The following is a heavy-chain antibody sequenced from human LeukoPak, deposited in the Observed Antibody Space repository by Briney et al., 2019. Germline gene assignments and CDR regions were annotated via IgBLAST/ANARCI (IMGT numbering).Heavy chain of an antibody. J-gene: IGHJ4*02. CDR1: GFTFDDYA. V-gene: IGHV3-9*01. Sequence: GGSLRLSCAASGFTFDDYAMHWVRQAPGKGLEWVSGISWNSGSKVFADSVKGRFTISRDNAKNSLYLQMNSLRVEDTAVYYCTREVTGFYMAYWGQGTLVTVSS. CDR2: ISWNSGSK. CDR3: TREVTGFYMAY. D-gene: IGHD3-9*01.